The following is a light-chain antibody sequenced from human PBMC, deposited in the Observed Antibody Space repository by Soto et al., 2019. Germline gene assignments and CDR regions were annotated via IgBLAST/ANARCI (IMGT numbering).Light chain of an antibody. CDR1: QSVNIN. CDR3: QQYGSSPSWT. J-gene: IGKJ1*01. V-gene: IGKV3-20*01. CDR2: GTS. Sequence: EMVLSQYPGSLSLSPGERATLSCRASQSVNINLAWYQQKPGQAPRLLIYGTSTRATGVPARFSGSGSGTDFTLPIIILQTEDFAVYYCQQYGSSPSWTFGQGTKVDIK.